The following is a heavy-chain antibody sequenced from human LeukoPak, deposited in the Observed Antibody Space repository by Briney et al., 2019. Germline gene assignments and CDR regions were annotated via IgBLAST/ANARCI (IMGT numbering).Heavy chain of an antibody. CDR3: ARGPIGAVAGPLRFDP. V-gene: IGHV4-39*01. CDR2: IYYSGST. CDR1: GGSISSSSSY. J-gene: IGHJ5*02. Sequence: SETLSLTCTVSGGSISSSSSYWGWIRQPPGKGLEWIGSIYYSGSTYYNPSLKSRVTISVDTSKNQFSLKLSSVTATDTAVYYCARGPIGAVAGPLRFDPWGQGTLVTVSS. D-gene: IGHD6-19*01.